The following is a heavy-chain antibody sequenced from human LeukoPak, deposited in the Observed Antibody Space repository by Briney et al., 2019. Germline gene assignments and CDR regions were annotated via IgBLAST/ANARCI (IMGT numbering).Heavy chain of an antibody. J-gene: IGHJ4*02. D-gene: IGHD2-15*01. V-gene: IGHV4-39*02. CDR3: ARLLPYCSEGICYFWEYFDS. Sequence: PSETLSLTCSVSGGSITSSTYSWGWIRQHPGKGLEWIGSFYYTRDTYYGPSLKSRVTIPVDSSKNHFSLNLTSLTAADTAVYYCARLLPYCSEGICYFWEYFDSWGQGTLVTVSS. CDR2: FYYTRDT. CDR1: GGSITSSTYS.